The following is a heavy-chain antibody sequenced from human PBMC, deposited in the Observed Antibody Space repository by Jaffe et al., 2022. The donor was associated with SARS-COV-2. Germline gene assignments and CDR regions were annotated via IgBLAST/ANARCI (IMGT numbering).Heavy chain of an antibody. D-gene: IGHD3-22*01. J-gene: IGHJ4*02. V-gene: IGHV4-39*01. CDR3: ARQGGMGYDSSGWVTH. Sequence: QLQLQESGPGLVKPSETLSLTCTVSGGSISSSSYYWGWIRQPPGKGLEWIGSIYYSGSTYYNPSLKSRVTISVDTSKNQFSLKLSSVTAADTAVYYCARQGGMGYDSSGWVTHWGQGTLVTVSS. CDR1: GGSISSSSYY. CDR2: IYYSGST.